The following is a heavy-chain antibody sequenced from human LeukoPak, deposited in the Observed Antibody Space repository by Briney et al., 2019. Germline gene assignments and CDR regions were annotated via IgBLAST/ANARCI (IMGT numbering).Heavy chain of an antibody. Sequence: PSETLSLTCTGSGGSISSGSYYWSWIRQPAGKGLEWIGRIYTSGSTNYNPSLKSRVTISVDTSKNQFSLKLSSVTAADTAVYYCARAPEDYDAFDIWVQGPLVTVSS. D-gene: IGHD2-15*01. CDR3: ARAPEDYDAFDI. CDR1: GGSISSGSYY. J-gene: IGHJ3*02. CDR2: IYTSGST. V-gene: IGHV4-61*02.